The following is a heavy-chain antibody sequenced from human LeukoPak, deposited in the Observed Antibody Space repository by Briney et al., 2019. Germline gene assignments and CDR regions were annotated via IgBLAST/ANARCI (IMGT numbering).Heavy chain of an antibody. D-gene: IGHD3-10*01. V-gene: IGHV3-33*01. J-gene: IGHJ4*02. CDR1: GLTFSSYG. CDR2: IWFDGSNK. CDR3: ARDYGSGIDC. Sequence: PGRSLRLSCAASGLTFSSYGMHWVRQAPGKGLEWVTLIWFDGSNKYYVDSVKGRFTIPRDNSKNTLYLQMNSLRAEDTAVYYCARDYGSGIDCWGQGTLVTVSS.